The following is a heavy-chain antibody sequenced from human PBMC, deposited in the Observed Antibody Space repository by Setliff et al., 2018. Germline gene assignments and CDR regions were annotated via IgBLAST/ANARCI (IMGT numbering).Heavy chain of an antibody. CDR3: AITMTTGVDFFDY. J-gene: IGHJ4*02. CDR2: IRSKADSYAT. Sequence: PGGSLRLSCAASGFTFSGSAVYWVRQASGRGLEWVGRIRSKADSYATAYAASVKARFTISRDDSKNTAHLQVNSLKTEDTAVYYCAITMTTGVDFFDYWGQGTLVTVSS. D-gene: IGHD4-17*01. CDR1: GFTFSGSA. V-gene: IGHV3-73*01.